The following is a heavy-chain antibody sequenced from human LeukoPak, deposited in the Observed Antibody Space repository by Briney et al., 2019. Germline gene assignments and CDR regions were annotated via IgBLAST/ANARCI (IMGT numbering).Heavy chain of an antibody. CDR2: IKEDGSQK. Sequence: GGSLRLSCAASGVTFSSYWMSWVRQAPGKGLDWVASIKEDGSQKYYVDSVKGRFTISRDNAKNSLCLQMNSLRAEDTAVYYCARQMSPGSGWYRFYFDYWGQGTLVTVSS. CDR3: ARQMSPGSGWYRFYFDY. CDR1: GVTFSSYW. D-gene: IGHD6-19*01. V-gene: IGHV3-7*03. J-gene: IGHJ4*02.